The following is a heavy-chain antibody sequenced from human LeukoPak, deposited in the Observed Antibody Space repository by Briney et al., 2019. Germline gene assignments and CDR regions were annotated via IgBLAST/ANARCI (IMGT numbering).Heavy chain of an antibody. CDR1: GFTFSSCA. Sequence: GGSLRLSCAASGFTFSSCAMNWVRQAPGKGLEWGSVIRGRGDSTYYADSGKGRFTISRDNAKNSLYLQMNSLRVEDTGIYYCARPGLYCSGGSCYPFENWGQGPVVPVSS. J-gene: IGHJ4*02. D-gene: IGHD2-15*01. CDR2: IRGRGDST. V-gene: IGHV3-23*01. CDR3: ARPGLYCSGGSCYPFEN.